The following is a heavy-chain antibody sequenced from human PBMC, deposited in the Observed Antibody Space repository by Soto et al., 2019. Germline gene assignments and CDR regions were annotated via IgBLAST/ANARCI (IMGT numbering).Heavy chain of an antibody. Sequence: NPSETLSLTCTVSGGSISSSSYYWGWIRQPPGKGLEWIGSIYYSGSTYYNPSLKSRVTISVDTSKNQFSLKLSSVTAADTAVYYCARTHDIAAAVGGRNYYYYGMDVWGQGTTVTVS. CDR2: IYYSGST. D-gene: IGHD6-13*01. V-gene: IGHV4-39*01. CDR1: GGSISSSSYY. J-gene: IGHJ6*02. CDR3: ARTHDIAAAVGGRNYYYYGMDV.